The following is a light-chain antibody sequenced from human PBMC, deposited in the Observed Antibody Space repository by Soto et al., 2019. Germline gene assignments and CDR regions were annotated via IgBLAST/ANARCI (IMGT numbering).Light chain of an antibody. CDR1: QSVSSSF. J-gene: IGKJ4*01. Sequence: IVLTQSPGTLSLSPGERATLSCRATQSVSSSFLAWYQQRPGQAPRLLIFGASNRATGIPARFSGSGSGTDFTLTISSLEPEDFAVYYCQQRSSLFTFGGGTKVDIK. V-gene: IGKV3D-20*02. CDR3: QQRSSLFT. CDR2: GAS.